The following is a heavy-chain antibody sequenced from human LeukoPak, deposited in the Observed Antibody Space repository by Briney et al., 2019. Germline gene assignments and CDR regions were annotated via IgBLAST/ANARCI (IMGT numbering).Heavy chain of an antibody. D-gene: IGHD3-10*01. CDR2: IKSKIGGATA. CDR3: ATDRAWFDP. J-gene: IGHJ5*02. Sequence: PGGSLTLSCAASGITFSTAWMSWFRQAPGKGLEWVGRIKSKIGGATADYAALVKDRFTISRDDSKNTLYLQMNSLKTEDTAVYYCATDRAWFDPWGQGTLVTVSS. V-gene: IGHV3-15*01. CDR1: GITFSTAW.